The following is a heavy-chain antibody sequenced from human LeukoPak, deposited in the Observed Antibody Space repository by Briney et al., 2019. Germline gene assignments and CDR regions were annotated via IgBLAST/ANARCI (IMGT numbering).Heavy chain of an antibody. CDR1: GFTFSSYS. D-gene: IGHD3-22*01. CDR3: ARVPYDSSGYYYEDAFDI. V-gene: IGHV3-21*01. CDR2: ISSSSYI. Sequence: PGGSLRLSCAASGFTFSSYSMNWVRQAPGKGLEWVSSISSSSYIYYADSVKGRFTISRDNAKNSLYLQMNSLRAEDTAVYYCARVPYDSSGYYYEDAFDIWGQGTMVTVSS. J-gene: IGHJ3*02.